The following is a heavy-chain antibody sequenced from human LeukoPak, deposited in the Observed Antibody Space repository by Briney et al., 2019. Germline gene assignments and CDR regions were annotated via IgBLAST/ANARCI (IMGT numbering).Heavy chain of an antibody. CDR2: IYPGDSDT. D-gene: IGHD2-2*01. CDR3: ARQGSTSYYYYGMDV. CDR1: GYSFTSYW. V-gene: IGHV5-51*01. Sequence: GESLKISCKGSGYSFTSYWIGWVRQMPGKGPEWMGIIYPGDSDTRYSPSFQGQVTISADKSISTAYLQWSSLKASDTAMYYCARQGSTSYYYYGMDVWGQGTTVTVSS. J-gene: IGHJ6*02.